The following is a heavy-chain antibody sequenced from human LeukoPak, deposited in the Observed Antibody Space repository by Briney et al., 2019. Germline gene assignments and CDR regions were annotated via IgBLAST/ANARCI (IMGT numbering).Heavy chain of an antibody. D-gene: IGHD1-26*01. Sequence: GGSLRLSCAASGFTFSSYGMHWVRQAPGKGLEWVAVISYDGSNKYYADSVKGRFTISRDNSKNTLYLQMNSLRAEDTAVYYCARGWEEAFDIWGQGTMVTVSS. CDR2: ISYDGSNK. V-gene: IGHV3-30*03. J-gene: IGHJ3*02. CDR1: GFTFSSYG. CDR3: ARGWEEAFDI.